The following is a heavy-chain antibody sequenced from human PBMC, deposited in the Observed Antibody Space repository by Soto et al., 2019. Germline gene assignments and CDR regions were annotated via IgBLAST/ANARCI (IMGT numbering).Heavy chain of an antibody. D-gene: IGHD2-21*02. V-gene: IGHV4-34*12. CDR2: VIHTGRT. CDR3: ARSPKSSDFPYYFDF. J-gene: IGHJ4*02. CDR1: ARSFSGYY. Sequence: EALSLTSPVYARSFSGYYWSWIRQPPGKGLEWIGEVIHTGRTNYNPSLKGRVTISVDTSKNQFSLNLSSVTAADTAVSYCARSPKSSDFPYYFDFWGQGTQVTVSS.